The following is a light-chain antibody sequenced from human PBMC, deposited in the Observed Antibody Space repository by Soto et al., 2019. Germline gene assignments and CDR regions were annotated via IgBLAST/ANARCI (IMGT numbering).Light chain of an antibody. CDR3: QVGDSSTV. J-gene: IGLJ2*01. CDR2: RDS. Sequence: SYELTQPLSVSVALGQTARITCGGNNIGSKKVHWYQQKPGQAPVLVIYRDSNRPSGIPERFSGSNSGNTATLTISRAQAGDEADYYCQVGDSSTVFGGGTKLTVL. CDR1: NIGSKK. V-gene: IGLV3-9*01.